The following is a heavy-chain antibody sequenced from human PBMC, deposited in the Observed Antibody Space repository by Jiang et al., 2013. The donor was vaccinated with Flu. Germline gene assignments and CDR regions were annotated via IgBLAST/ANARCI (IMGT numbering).Heavy chain of an antibody. Sequence: LEWMGIIYPGDSDTRYSPSFQGQVTISADKSISTAYLQWSSLKASDTAMYYCARHPLSGADEYYFDYWGQGTLVTVSS. CDR2: IYPGDSDT. J-gene: IGHJ4*02. V-gene: IGHV5-51*01. D-gene: IGHD2-8*02. CDR3: ARHPLSGADEYYFDY.